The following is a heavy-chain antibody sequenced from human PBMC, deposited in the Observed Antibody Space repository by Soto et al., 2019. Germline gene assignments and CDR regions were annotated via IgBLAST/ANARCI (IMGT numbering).Heavy chain of an antibody. V-gene: IGHV4-30-4*01. CDR3: ARRYYYDSSDYYVSWFDP. D-gene: IGHD3-22*01. Sequence: SETLSLTCTVSGGSISSGDYYWSWIRQPPGKGLEWIGYIYYSGSTYYNPSLKSRVTISVDTSKNQFSLKLSSVTAADTAVFYFARRYYYDSSDYYVSWFDPWGQGTLVTVSS. CDR1: GGSISSGDYY. CDR2: IYYSGST. J-gene: IGHJ5*02.